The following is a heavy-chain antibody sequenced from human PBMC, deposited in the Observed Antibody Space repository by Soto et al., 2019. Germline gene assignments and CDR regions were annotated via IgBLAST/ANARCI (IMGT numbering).Heavy chain of an antibody. CDR3: SRKMAGGVIGALAR. V-gene: IGHV4-61*01. CDR2: IYYSGST. D-gene: IGHD3-10*01. CDR1: DSVNPGGRCI. J-gene: IGHJ3*01. Sequence: PSWTDRQTFTDADSVNPGGRCILNRIRQPPGKGLEWIGYIYYSGSTNYNPSLKSRVTISVDTSKNQFSLKLSSVTAADTAVYYCSRKMAGGVIGALARWGQGTVVTVS.